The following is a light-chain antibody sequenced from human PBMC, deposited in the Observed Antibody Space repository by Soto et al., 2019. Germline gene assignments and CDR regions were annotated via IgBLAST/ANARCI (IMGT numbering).Light chain of an antibody. V-gene: IGLV2-11*01. CDR1: SSDVVGYNY. CDR2: DVT. CDR3: CSYAGSYTYV. Sequence: QSALTQPRSLSGSPGQSVTISCTGTSSDVVGYNYVSWYQHHPGKAPKLMIYDVTKRPSGVRDRFSASKSGNSASLTISVLQAEDEADYYCCSYAGSYTYVFGTGTKVTVL. J-gene: IGLJ1*01.